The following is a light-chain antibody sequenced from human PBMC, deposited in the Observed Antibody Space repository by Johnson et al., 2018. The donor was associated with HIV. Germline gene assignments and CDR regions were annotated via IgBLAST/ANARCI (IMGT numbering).Light chain of an antibody. V-gene: IGLV1-51*01. CDR2: DNN. J-gene: IGLJ1*01. CDR3: GAWDSSLGAHYV. CDR1: SSNIGNNY. Sequence: QSVLTQPPSVSAAPGQKVTISCSGSSSNIGNNYVSWYQQLPGTAPKLLIYDNNKRPSGIPDRFSGSKSGTSATLGITGLQTWDEADYYCGAWDSSLGAHYVFGTGTRVTVL.